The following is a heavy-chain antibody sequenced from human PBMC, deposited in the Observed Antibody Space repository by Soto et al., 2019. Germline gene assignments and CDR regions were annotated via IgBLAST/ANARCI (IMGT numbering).Heavy chain of an antibody. CDR3: ASQWLGQSYNWFDP. CDR2: IYYSGST. CDR1: GGSISSSSYY. D-gene: IGHD6-19*01. Sequence: SETLSLTCTVSGGSISSSSYYWGWIRQPPGKGLEWIGSIYYSGSTYYNPSLKSRVTISVDTSKNQFSLKLSSVTAADTAVYYCASQWLGQSYNWFDPWGQGTLVTVSS. V-gene: IGHV4-39*01. J-gene: IGHJ5*02.